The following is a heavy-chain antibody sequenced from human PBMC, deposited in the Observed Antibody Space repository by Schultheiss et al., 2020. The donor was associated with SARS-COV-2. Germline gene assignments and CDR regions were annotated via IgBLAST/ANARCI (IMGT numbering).Heavy chain of an antibody. CDR2: ISGSGGST. CDR1: GFTFSSYA. Sequence: GGSLRLSCAASGFTFSSYAMSWVRQAPGKGLEWVSAISGSGGSTYYADSVKGRFTISRDNSKNTLYLQMNSLRAEDTAVYYCARDRSRVQHFDYWGQGTLVTVSS. D-gene: IGHD6-13*01. V-gene: IGHV3-23*01. J-gene: IGHJ4*02. CDR3: ARDRSRVQHFDY.